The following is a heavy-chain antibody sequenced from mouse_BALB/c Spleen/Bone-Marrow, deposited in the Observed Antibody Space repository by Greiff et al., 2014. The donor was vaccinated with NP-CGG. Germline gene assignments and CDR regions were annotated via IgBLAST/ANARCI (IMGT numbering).Heavy chain of an antibody. J-gene: IGHJ2*01. D-gene: IGHD4-1*02. V-gene: IGHV1S81*02. Sequence: VQLQQSGAELVKPGASVKLSCKASGYTFTSYWMYWVKQRPGQGLEWIGEINPSNGRTDYNEKFKTKATLTVDSSSSTAYMQLSSLTSEDSAVYYCTSPQLGRDHWGQGTTLTVSS. CDR1: GYTFTSYW. CDR2: INPSNGRT. CDR3: TSPQLGRDH.